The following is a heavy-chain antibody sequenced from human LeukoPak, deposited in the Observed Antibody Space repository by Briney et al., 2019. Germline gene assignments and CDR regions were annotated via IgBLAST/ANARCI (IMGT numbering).Heavy chain of an antibody. Sequence: GASVKVSCKAAGGTFSSYAISWGRQAPGQGVEWRGGIIPIFGTANYAQKFQGRVTITADEPTSTAYIELSSLRSEDTAVYCCAILVVPAAIGNYYGMDVWGKGTTVTVSS. CDR2: IIPIFGTA. J-gene: IGHJ6*04. CDR3: AILVVPAAIGNYYGMDV. V-gene: IGHV1-69*01. CDR1: GGTFSSYA. D-gene: IGHD2-2*01.